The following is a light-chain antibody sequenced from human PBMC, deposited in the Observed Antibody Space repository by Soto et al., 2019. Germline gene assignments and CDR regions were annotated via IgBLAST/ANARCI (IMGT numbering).Light chain of an antibody. CDR3: QQYGGSPRT. CDR2: DAS. V-gene: IGKV3-20*01. Sequence: EIVLTQSPGTLSLSPGERATLSCRASQSISSFYLAWYQQTPGQAPRLLIYDASSRAAGMPDRFSGGGSGTDFTLTISRLEPEDFGVYYWQQYGGSPRTFGQGTKGEIK. CDR1: QSISSFY. J-gene: IGKJ1*01.